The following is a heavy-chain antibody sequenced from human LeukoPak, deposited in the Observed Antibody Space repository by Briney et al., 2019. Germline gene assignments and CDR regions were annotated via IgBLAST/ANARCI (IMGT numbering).Heavy chain of an antibody. J-gene: IGHJ4*02. CDR1: GFTFSSYS. V-gene: IGHV3-21*01. Sequence: GGSLRLSCAASGFTFSSYSMNWVRQAPGKGLEWVSSISSSSSYIYYAASVKGRFTISRDNAKNSLYLQMNSLRAEDTAVYYCAALGELWTRGRFGYWGQGTLVTVSS. D-gene: IGHD3-16*01. CDR3: AALGELWTRGRFGY. CDR2: ISSSSSYI.